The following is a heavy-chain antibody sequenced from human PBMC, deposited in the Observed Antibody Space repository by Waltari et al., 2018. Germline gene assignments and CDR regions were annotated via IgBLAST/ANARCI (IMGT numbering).Heavy chain of an antibody. CDR2: INHSGST. V-gene: IGHV4-34*01. Sequence: QVQLQQWGAGLLKPSETLSLTCAVYGGSFSGYYWSWIRQPPGKGREWIGEINHSGSTNYNPSLKSRVTISVDTSKNQFSLKLSSVTAADTAVYYCARAATVTTGGHYYYYYYMDVWGKGTTVTVSS. CDR3: ARAATVTTGGHYYYYYYMDV. D-gene: IGHD4-17*01. CDR1: GGSFSGYY. J-gene: IGHJ6*03.